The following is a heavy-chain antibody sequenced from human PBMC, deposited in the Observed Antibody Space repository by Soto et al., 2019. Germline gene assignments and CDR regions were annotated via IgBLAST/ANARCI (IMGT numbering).Heavy chain of an antibody. CDR3: ARSRYYYDSSGSAYFDY. Sequence: QVQLVQSGAEVKKPGASVKVCCKASGYTFTSYGISWVRQAPGQGLEWMGWISAYNGNTNYAQKLQGRVTMTTDTSTSTAYMELRSLRSDDTAVYYCARSRYYYDSSGSAYFDYWGQGTLVTVSS. V-gene: IGHV1-18*01. CDR1: GYTFTSYG. D-gene: IGHD3-22*01. J-gene: IGHJ4*02. CDR2: ISAYNGNT.